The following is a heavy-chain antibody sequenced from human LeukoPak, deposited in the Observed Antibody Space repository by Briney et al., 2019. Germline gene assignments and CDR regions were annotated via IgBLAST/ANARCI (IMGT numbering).Heavy chain of an antibody. V-gene: IGHV3-53*04. CDR3: TSSSPTSYSDY. J-gene: IGHJ4*02. D-gene: IGHD6-13*01. CDR1: GFSVGSNY. CDR2: IFSRGST. Sequence: GRSLRLSCAASGFSVGSNYMNWVRQAPGKGLECVSVIFSRGSTYYADSVKGRFTISRHNSENTLYLQMNSLRVEDTAVYYCTSSSPTSYSDYWGQGTLVTVSS.